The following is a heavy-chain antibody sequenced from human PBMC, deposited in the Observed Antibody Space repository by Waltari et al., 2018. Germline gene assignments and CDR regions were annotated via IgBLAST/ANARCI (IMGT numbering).Heavy chain of an antibody. J-gene: IGHJ4*02. D-gene: IGHD3-22*01. V-gene: IGHV3-48*03. CDR2: ISSSGSTI. CDR1: GFTFSSYE. Sequence: EVQLVESGGGLVQPGGSLRLSCAASGFTFSSYEMNWVRQAPGKGLEWVSYISSSGSTIYYADSVKGRFTISRDNAKNSLYLQMNSLRAEDTAVYYCARGTYYYDSSGYLDYWGQGPLVTVSS. CDR3: ARGTYYYDSSGYLDY.